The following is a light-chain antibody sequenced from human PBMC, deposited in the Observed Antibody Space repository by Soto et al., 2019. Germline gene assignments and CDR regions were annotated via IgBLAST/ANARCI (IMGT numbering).Light chain of an antibody. CDR3: QSYDSSLSGSL. Sequence: QPVLTQPPSVSGAPGQRVTISCTGSSSNIGAGYDVHWYQQLPGTAPKLLIYGNSNRPSGVPDRFSGSKSGTSASLAITGLQSEDEGDYYCQSYDSSLSGSLFGGGTKLTVL. V-gene: IGLV1-40*01. CDR1: SSNIGAGYD. J-gene: IGLJ3*02. CDR2: GNS.